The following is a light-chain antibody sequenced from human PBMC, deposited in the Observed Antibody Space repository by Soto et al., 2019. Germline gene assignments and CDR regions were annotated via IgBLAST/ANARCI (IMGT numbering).Light chain of an antibody. CDR2: STN. Sequence: QAVVTQEPSLTVSPGGTVTLTCAASTGAVASGHSPNWFQQKAGQAPRALIYSTNNKHSWTPARFSGSLLGDKAALTLSGVQPEDEAEYYCLLHYGDAVVFGGGTQLTVL. CDR3: LLHYGDAVV. CDR1: TGAVASGHS. V-gene: IGLV7-43*01. J-gene: IGLJ2*01.